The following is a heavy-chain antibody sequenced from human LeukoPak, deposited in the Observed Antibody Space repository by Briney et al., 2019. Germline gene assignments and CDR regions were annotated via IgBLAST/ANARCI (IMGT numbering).Heavy chain of an antibody. J-gene: IGHJ6*03. CDR1: GGSISSYY. D-gene: IGHD6-13*01. Sequence: SETLSLTCTVSGGSISSYYWSWVRHPPGKGLEWIGEISHTGSPNYNPSLKSRVTISVDTSKNQFSLNLNSVTAADTAVYYCARRIIAAAGRAGYYYYYMDVWGKGTTVTISS. CDR2: ISHTGSP. CDR3: ARRIIAAAGRAGYYYYYMDV. V-gene: IGHV4-34*01.